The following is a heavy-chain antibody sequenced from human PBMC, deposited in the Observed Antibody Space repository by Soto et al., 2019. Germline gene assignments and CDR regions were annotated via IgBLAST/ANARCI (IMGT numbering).Heavy chain of an antibody. J-gene: IGHJ3*02. D-gene: IGHD2-15*01. V-gene: IGHV3-23*01. CDR3: AGQWSYSGGAFDI. CDR2: ISGSGGST. CDR1: GFTFSSYA. Sequence: VGSLRLSCAASGFTFSSYAMSWVRQAPGKGLEWVSAISGSGGSTYYADSVKGRFTISRDNSKNTLYLQMNSLRAEDTAVYYCAGQWSYSGGAFDIWGQGTMVTVSS.